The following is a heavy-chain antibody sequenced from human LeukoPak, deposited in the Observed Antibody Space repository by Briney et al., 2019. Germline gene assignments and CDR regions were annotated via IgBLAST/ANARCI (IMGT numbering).Heavy chain of an antibody. Sequence: SETLSLTCTVSGGSINSYYWSWIRQPPGKGLEWLGYIYYSGHTNYNPSLKSRVTISVETSKNQFSLKLSSVTAADTAVYYCASSKTNGDSSGWYAWFDPWGQGTLVTVSS. J-gene: IGHJ5*02. CDR3: ASSKTNGDSSGWYAWFDP. V-gene: IGHV4-59*01. CDR2: IYYSGHT. D-gene: IGHD6-19*01. CDR1: GGSINSYY.